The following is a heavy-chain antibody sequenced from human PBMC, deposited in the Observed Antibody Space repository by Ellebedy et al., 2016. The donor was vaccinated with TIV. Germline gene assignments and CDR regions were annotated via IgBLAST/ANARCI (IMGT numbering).Heavy chain of an antibody. Sequence: KVSXXGSVYSFTSYWIGWVRQMPGKGLEWMGIIYPGDSDTRYSPSFQGQVTISADKSISTAYLQWSSLKASDTAMYYCARWGTTVVTRSFDLWGRGTLVTVSS. CDR3: ARWGTTVVTRSFDL. CDR1: VYSFTSYW. J-gene: IGHJ2*01. D-gene: IGHD4-23*01. V-gene: IGHV5-51*01. CDR2: IYPGDSDT.